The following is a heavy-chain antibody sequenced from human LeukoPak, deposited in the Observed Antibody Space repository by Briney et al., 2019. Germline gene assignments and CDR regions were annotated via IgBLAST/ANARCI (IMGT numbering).Heavy chain of an antibody. CDR3: AKDMGYFTGMDV. Sequence: GGSLRLSCAASGFTFSSYAMHWVRQAPGKGLEWVAVISYDGSNKYYADSVRGRFTISRDNSKNTLYLQMNSLRAEDTAVYYCAKDMGYFTGMDVWGQGTTVTVSS. CDR2: ISYDGSNK. V-gene: IGHV3-30*04. D-gene: IGHD2-8*01. J-gene: IGHJ6*02. CDR1: GFTFSSYA.